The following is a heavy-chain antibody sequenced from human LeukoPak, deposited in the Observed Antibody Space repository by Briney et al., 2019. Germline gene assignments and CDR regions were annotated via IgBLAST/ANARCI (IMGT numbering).Heavy chain of an antibody. CDR2: ISGSGGST. D-gene: IGHD4-11*01. J-gene: IGHJ4*02. Sequence: GGSLRLSCAASGFTFSSYGMSWVRQAPGKGLEWVSAISGSGGSTYYADSVKGRFTISRDNAKNSLYLQMNSLRAEDTAVYYCARDQDYSFDYWGQGTLVTVSS. CDR1: GFTFSSYG. V-gene: IGHV3-23*01. CDR3: ARDQDYSFDY.